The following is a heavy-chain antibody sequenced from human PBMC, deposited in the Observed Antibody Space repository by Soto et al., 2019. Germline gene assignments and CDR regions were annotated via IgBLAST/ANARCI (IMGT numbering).Heavy chain of an antibody. Sequence: QVQLQESGPGLVKPSQTLSLTCTVSGGSISSGGYYWSWIRQHPGKGLEWIGYIYYSGSTYYNPSLKSRVTISVNPSKNQFPLNLSSVTAAETAVYYCARVPVLRITMIVVVFDIWGQGTMVTVSS. CDR2: IYYSGST. CDR1: GGSISSGGYY. D-gene: IGHD3-22*01. J-gene: IGHJ3*02. CDR3: ARVPVLRITMIVVVFDI. V-gene: IGHV4-31*03.